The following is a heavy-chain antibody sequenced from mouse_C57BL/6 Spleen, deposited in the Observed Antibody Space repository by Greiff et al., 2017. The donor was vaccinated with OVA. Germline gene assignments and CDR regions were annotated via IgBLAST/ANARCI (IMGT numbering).Heavy chain of an antibody. Sequence: EVKLQESGPGLVKPSQSLSLTCSVTGYSITSGYYWNWIRQFPGNKLEWMGYISYDGSNNYNPSLKNRISITRDTSKNQSFLKLNSVTTEDTATYYCARGWLRGEANYWGQGTTLTVSS. J-gene: IGHJ2*01. CDR1: GYSITSGYY. CDR3: ARGWLRGEANY. CDR2: ISYDGSN. V-gene: IGHV3-6*01. D-gene: IGHD2-2*01.